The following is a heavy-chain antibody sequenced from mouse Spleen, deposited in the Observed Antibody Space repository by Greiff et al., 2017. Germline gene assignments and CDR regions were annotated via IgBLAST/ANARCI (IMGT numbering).Heavy chain of an antibody. CDR3: TTHYYYGSSH. Sequence: VQLQQSGAELVRPGASVKLSCTASGFNIKDDYMHWVKQRPEQGLEWIGWIDPENGDTEYASKFQGKATITADTSSNTAYLQLSSLTSEDTAVYYCTTHYYYGSSHWGQGTTLTVSS. D-gene: IGHD1-1*01. CDR2: IDPENGDT. CDR1: GFNIKDDY. V-gene: IGHV14-4*01. J-gene: IGHJ2*01.